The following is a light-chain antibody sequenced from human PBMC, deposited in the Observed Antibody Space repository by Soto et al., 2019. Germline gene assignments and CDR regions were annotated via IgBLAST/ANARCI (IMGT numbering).Light chain of an antibody. J-gene: IGKJ5*01. V-gene: IGKV1-9*01. CDR3: QQLNAYPLT. CDR1: HGINNY. CDR2: GAS. Sequence: IKLNQSPSFLSASVGDRVTITCRASHGINNYLAWFQQKPGRAPNLLIYGASNLQSGVPSRFGGSGSGTDFTLTISNLQPEDSATYYCQQLNAYPLTFGQGRLLEIK.